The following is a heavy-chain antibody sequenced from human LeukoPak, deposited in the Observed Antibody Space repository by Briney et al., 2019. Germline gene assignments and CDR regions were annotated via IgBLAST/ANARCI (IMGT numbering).Heavy chain of an antibody. Sequence: SETLSLTCTVSGGSLSSSLYYWSWIRQTPGKGLEWIGEINHSGGTNYNPSLQSRVTISVDTSKNQSSLTLSSVTAADTAVYYCARGNYGSGSYVLDYWGQGTLVTVSS. CDR3: ARGNYGSGSYVLDY. CDR1: GGSLSSSLYY. D-gene: IGHD3-10*01. V-gene: IGHV4-39*07. CDR2: INHSGGT. J-gene: IGHJ4*02.